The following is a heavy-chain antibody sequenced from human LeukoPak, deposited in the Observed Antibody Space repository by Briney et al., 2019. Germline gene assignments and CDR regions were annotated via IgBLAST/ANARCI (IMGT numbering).Heavy chain of an antibody. J-gene: IGHJ3*02. CDR3: ARDRGYDYVWGSYRYTGAFDI. V-gene: IGHV3-7*01. CDR1: GFTFSSYW. CDR2: IKQEGSEK. D-gene: IGHD3-16*02. Sequence: PGGSLRLPCKASGFTFSSYWMSWVRQATGKGLEWGANIKQEGSEKYYVDDVKGRVTISRDTATNSLYQQMNGLRAEDTAVYYCARDRGYDYVWGSYRYTGAFDIWGQGTMVTVSS.